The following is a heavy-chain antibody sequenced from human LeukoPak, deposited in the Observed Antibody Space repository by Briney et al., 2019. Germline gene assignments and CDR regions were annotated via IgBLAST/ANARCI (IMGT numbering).Heavy chain of an antibody. CDR3: ARTITIRGLTFDY. V-gene: IGHV4-39*07. D-gene: IGHD3-10*01. J-gene: IGHJ4*02. CDR2: FYYSGST. CDR1: GGFISSSSFY. Sequence: SETLSLTCSVSGGFISSSSFYWAWIRQPPGKGLEWIGSFYYSGSTYYNPSLRSRVTISVDTSKDQFSLKLSSVTAADTAVYYCARTITIRGLTFDYWGQGTLVTVSS.